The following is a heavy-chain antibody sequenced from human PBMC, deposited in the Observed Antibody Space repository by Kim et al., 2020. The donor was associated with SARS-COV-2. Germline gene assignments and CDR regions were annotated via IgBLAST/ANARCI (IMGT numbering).Heavy chain of an antibody. CDR3: AVAGAGDFDI. J-gene: IGHJ3*02. Sequence: DEEYVDSVKGRFTISRDNAKKSLYLQLNSLGVEDTAMYYCAVAGAGDFDIWGQGTAVTVSS. D-gene: IGHD6-19*01. V-gene: IGHV3-7*01. CDR2: DE.